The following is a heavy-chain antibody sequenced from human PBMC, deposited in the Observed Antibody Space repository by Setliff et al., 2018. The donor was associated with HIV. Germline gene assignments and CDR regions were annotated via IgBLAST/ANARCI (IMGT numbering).Heavy chain of an antibody. D-gene: IGHD3-3*01. CDR2: IHYSGSS. V-gene: IGHV4-59*11. CDR3: ARGLSIFGVATPGFYSFMDV. CDR1: GGSITGHH. Sequence: SETLSLTCTVSGGSITGHHWSWIRQPPGKGLEWIGYIHYSGSSNYNPSLKSRVSISLDTSKKQVSLKLNSVTAADTAVYHCARGLSIFGVATPGFYSFMDVWGKGTTVTVSS. J-gene: IGHJ6*03.